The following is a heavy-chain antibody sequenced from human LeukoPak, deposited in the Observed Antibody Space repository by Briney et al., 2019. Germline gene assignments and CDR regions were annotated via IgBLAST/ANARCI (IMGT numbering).Heavy chain of an antibody. D-gene: IGHD3-10*01. Sequence: GGSLRLSRAASGFIFSSYWMTWVRQAPGKGLEWVAHIKPDESEKYYVDSVKGRFSISRDNAKTSLYLQMDSLGAEDTAIYYCARGIWFGELLWGAFDSWGQGALVTVSS. CDR2: IKPDESEK. J-gene: IGHJ4*02. V-gene: IGHV3-7*01. CDR3: ARGIWFGELLWGAFDS. CDR1: GFIFSSYW.